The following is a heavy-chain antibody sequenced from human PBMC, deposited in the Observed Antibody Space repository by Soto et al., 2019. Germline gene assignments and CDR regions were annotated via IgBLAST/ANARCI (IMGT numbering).Heavy chain of an antibody. CDR3: ARDFGRITMVRGVMDV. Sequence: QVQLVQSGAEVKKPGSSVKVSCKASGGTFSSYAISWVRQAPGQGLEWMGGIIPIFGTANYAQKFQGRVTITADESTSTAYMELSSLRSEDTAMYYCARDFGRITMVRGVMDVWGQGTTVTVSS. D-gene: IGHD3-10*01. CDR2: IIPIFGTA. CDR1: GGTFSSYA. J-gene: IGHJ6*02. V-gene: IGHV1-69*01.